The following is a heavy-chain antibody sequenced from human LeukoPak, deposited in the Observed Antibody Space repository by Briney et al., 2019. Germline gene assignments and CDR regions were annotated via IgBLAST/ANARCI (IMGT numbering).Heavy chain of an antibody. Sequence: SETLSLTCTVSGGSISSYYWSWIRQPPGKGLEWIGYIYYSGSTSYNPSLKSRVTISVDTSKNQFSLKLSSVTAADTAVYYCARSNIATRRGDNWFDPWGQGTLVTVSS. CDR3: ARSNIATRRGDNWFDP. CDR2: IYYSGST. CDR1: GGSISSYY. J-gene: IGHJ5*02. V-gene: IGHV4-59*08. D-gene: IGHD6-6*01.